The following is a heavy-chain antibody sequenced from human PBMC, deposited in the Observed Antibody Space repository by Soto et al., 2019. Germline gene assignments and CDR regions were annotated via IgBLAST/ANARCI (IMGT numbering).Heavy chain of an antibody. CDR2: IYSGGST. J-gene: IGHJ3*02. D-gene: IGHD2-8*01. CDR3: ARGACTNGVCFRLPVAFDI. CDR1: GFTVSSNY. Sequence: EVQLVESGGGLVQPGGSLRLSCAASGFTVSSNYMSWVRQAPGKGLEWVSVIYSGGSTYYADSVKGRFTISRDNSKNTLYLRMNSLRAEDTAVYYCARGACTNGVCFRLPVAFDIWGQGTMVTVSS. V-gene: IGHV3-66*01.